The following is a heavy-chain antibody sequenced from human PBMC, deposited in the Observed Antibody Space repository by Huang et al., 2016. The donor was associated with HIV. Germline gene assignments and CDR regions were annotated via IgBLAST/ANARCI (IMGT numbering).Heavy chain of an antibody. J-gene: IGHJ6*03. Sequence: QVQLVQSGAEVKKPWASVKVSCKASGYTFSSFGISWVRQAPGQGLEWGGSIRVYNGNTKCAQKFQGRLTMTTDTSTSTAYMELRSLRSDDTAVYYCARGGGIQLWLLGYYYMDVWGNGTTVTVSS. V-gene: IGHV1-18*01. D-gene: IGHD5-18*01. CDR1: GYTFSSFG. CDR3: ARGGGIQLWLLGYYYMDV. CDR2: IRVYNGNT.